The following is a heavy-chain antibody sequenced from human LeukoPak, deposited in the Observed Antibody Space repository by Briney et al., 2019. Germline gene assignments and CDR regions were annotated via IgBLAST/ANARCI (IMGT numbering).Heavy chain of an antibody. Sequence: VASVKVSCKASGGTFSSYAISWVRQAPGQGLEWMGGIIPIFGTANYAQKFQGRVTITADESTSTAYMELSSLRSEDTAVYYCAREGASVHSGSPFDYWGQGTLVTVSS. CDR3: AREGASVHSGSPFDY. CDR2: IIPIFGTA. J-gene: IGHJ4*02. CDR1: GGTFSSYA. V-gene: IGHV1-69*01. D-gene: IGHD3-10*01.